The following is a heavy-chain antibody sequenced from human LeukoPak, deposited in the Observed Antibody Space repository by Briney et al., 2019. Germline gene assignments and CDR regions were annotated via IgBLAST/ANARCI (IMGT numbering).Heavy chain of an antibody. CDR3: VKDLMRDRWFGES. D-gene: IGHD3-10*01. Sequence: PGGSLRLSCAASGFTFSSYGMYWVRQAPGKGLEWMAFIRYDGNDKFYADSVKGRFTISRDTSRNTLYLQMNSLRLEDTAIYYCVKDLMRDRWFGESWGQGTLVTVSS. V-gene: IGHV3-30*02. CDR1: GFTFSSYG. J-gene: IGHJ5*02. CDR2: IRYDGNDK.